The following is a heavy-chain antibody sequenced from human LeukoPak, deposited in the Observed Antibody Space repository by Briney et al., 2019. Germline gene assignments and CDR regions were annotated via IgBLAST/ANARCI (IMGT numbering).Heavy chain of an antibody. Sequence: GASVKVSCKASGYTFTDYYMHWVRQAPGQGLEWMGWINPNSGGTSYAQKFQGRVTMTRDTSISTAYMELSRLRSDDTAVYYCARVYGDHFGSGVIDYWGQGTLVTVSS. V-gene: IGHV1-2*02. CDR2: INPNSGGT. J-gene: IGHJ4*02. D-gene: IGHD3-10*01. CDR1: GYTFTDYY. CDR3: ARVYGDHFGSGVIDY.